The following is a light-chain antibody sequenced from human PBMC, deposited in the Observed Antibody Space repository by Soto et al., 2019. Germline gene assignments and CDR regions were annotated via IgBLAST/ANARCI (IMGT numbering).Light chain of an antibody. J-gene: IGKJ5*01. V-gene: IGKV3-11*01. CDR2: DAS. Sequence: EIVLTQSPVTLSLSPGERATLSCRASQSVSSYLAWYQQNPGQAPRLLIYDASNRATGIPARFSGSGSGTDFTLTISSLEPEDFAVYYCQHRKNWQVTFGQGTRLEIK. CDR3: QHRKNWQVT. CDR1: QSVSSY.